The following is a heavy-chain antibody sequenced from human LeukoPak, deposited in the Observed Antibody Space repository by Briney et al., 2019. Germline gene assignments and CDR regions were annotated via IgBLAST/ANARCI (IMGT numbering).Heavy chain of an antibody. V-gene: IGHV3-53*01. D-gene: IGHD4-17*01. J-gene: IGHJ4*02. CDR3: ARGPYGDYHFDY. Sequence: GGSLRLSCAASGFTVSSNYMSWVRQAPGKGLEWVSVIYSGGSTYYADSVKGRFTISRDNSKNTLYLQMNSLRAEDTAVYYCARGPYGDYHFDYWGQGTLVTVSS. CDR1: GFTVSSNY. CDR2: IYSGGST.